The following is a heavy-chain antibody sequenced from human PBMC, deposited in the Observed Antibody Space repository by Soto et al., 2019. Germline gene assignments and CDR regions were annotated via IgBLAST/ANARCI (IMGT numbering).Heavy chain of an antibody. J-gene: IGHJ6*02. Sequence: SETLSLTCTVSGGSISSGGYYWSWIRQHPGKGLEWIGYIYYSGSTYYNPSLKSRVTISVDTSKNQFSLKLSSVTAADTAVYYCARDFRVRGVIITTPGDYYYYGMDVWGQGTTVTVSS. CDR2: IYYSGST. CDR1: GGSISSGGYY. CDR3: ARDFRVRGVIITTPGDYYYYGMDV. V-gene: IGHV4-31*03. D-gene: IGHD3-10*01.